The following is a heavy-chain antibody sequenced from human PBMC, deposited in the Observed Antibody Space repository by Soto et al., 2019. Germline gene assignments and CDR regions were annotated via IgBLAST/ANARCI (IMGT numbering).Heavy chain of an antibody. J-gene: IGHJ4*02. CDR1: GGTFSSCA. Sequence: QVQLVQSGAEVKKPGSSVKVSCKASGGTFSSCAISWVRQAPGQGLEWMGGIIPIFGTANYAQKFQGRVTTTADESPSTAYMELSSLRSEDTAVYYCARAMNEQKLDQFDYWGQGTLVTVSS. V-gene: IGHV1-69*01. D-gene: IGHD6-13*01. CDR3: ARAMNEQKLDQFDY. CDR2: IIPIFGTA.